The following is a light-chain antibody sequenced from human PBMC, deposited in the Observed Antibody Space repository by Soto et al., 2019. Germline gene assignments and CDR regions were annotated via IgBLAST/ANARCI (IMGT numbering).Light chain of an antibody. CDR1: QSISSW. CDR3: QQYNSYFT. J-gene: IGKJ3*01. V-gene: IGKV1-5*01. CDR2: DAS. Sequence: DIQMTQSPSTLSASVGDRVTITCRASQSISSWLAWYQQKPGKAPKLLIYDASSLESGVPSRFSGSRSGTEFTLTISSLQPDDFATYYYQQYNSYFTFGPGTKVDIK.